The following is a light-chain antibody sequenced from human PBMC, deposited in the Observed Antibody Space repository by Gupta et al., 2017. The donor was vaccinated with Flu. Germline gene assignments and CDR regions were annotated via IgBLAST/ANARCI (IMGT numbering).Light chain of an antibody. J-gene: IGKJ1*01. CDR3: QQFDTSPWT. CDR2: GAT. CDR1: QSVGSRS. V-gene: IGKV3-20*01. Sequence: ELVLTQSPGTLSLSPGERATLSCRASQSVGSRSLAWYRQKPGQTPRLLIDGATSRATGIPDRFSGSGSGTDFTLTISRLEPEDFAVYYYQQFDTSPWTFGQGTKVEIK.